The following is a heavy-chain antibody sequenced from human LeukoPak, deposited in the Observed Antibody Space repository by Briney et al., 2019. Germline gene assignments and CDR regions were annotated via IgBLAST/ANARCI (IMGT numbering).Heavy chain of an antibody. CDR1: GFTFSSYS. V-gene: IGHV3-48*01. Sequence: GGSPRLSCAASGFTFSSYSMNWVRQAPGKGLEWVSYISSSSSTIYYADSVKGRFTISRDNAKNSLYLQMNSLRAEDTAVYYCARDRDSSGYYGFDYWGQGTLVTVSS. D-gene: IGHD3-22*01. CDR3: ARDRDSSGYYGFDY. CDR2: ISSSSSTI. J-gene: IGHJ4*02.